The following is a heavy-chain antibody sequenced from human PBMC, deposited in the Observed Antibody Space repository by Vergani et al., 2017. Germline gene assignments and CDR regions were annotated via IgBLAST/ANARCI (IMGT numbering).Heavy chain of an antibody. CDR3: ARVSPGDNSGWEPFDY. D-gene: IGHD6-19*01. J-gene: IGHJ4*02. Sequence: QVQLVQSGAEVKKPGASVKVSCKASGYTFTGYYMHWVRQAPGQGLEWMGWINPNSGGTNYAQKFQGRVTMTRDTSISPAYMELSRLRSDDTAVYYCARVSPGDNSGWEPFDYWGQGTLVTVSS. V-gene: IGHV1-2*02. CDR1: GYTFTGYY. CDR2: INPNSGGT.